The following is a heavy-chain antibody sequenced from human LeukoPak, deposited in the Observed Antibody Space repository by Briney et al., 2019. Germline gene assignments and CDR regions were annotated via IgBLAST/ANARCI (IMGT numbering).Heavy chain of an antibody. J-gene: IGHJ4*02. Sequence: PSETLSLTCTVSGASVNSGNYYWTWIRQPAGKRLEWIGRIYTSGTTNYNPSLKSRVTISIDASKNQFSLRLSSVTAADTAVYYCTRGGELMNFWGQGTLVTVSS. CDR3: TRGGELMNF. V-gene: IGHV4-61*02. CDR1: GASVNSGNYY. CDR2: IYTSGTT. D-gene: IGHD1-26*01.